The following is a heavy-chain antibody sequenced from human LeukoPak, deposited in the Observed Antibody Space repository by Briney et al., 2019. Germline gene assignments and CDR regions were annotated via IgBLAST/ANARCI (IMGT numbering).Heavy chain of an antibody. CDR1: GFTFSSYG. V-gene: IGHV3-33*01. J-gene: IGHJ4*02. CDR3: ARGSAIPIYCYDSSGYHIPPDFDY. CDR2: IWYDGSNK. D-gene: IGHD3-22*01. Sequence: GRSLRLSCAASGFTFSSYGMHWVRQAPGKGLEWVAVIWYDGSNKYYADSVKGRFTISRDNSKNTLYLQMNSLRAEDTAVYYCARGSAIPIYCYDSSGYHIPPDFDYWGQGTLVTVSS.